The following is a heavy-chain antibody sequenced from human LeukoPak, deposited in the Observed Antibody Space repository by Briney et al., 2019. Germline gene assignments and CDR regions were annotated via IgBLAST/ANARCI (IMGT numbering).Heavy chain of an antibody. D-gene: IGHD5-12*01. CDR1: GGSINNYY. J-gene: IGHJ4*02. Sequence: SETLSLTCTVSGGSINNYYWSWIRQPAGKGLEWIGRIYTSGGTNYNPSLKNRVTMSVDTSKNQFSLKLSSVTAADTAVYYCASTLYSGYDYFDYWGQGTLVTVSS. CDR2: IYTSGGT. CDR3: ASTLYSGYDYFDY. V-gene: IGHV4-4*07.